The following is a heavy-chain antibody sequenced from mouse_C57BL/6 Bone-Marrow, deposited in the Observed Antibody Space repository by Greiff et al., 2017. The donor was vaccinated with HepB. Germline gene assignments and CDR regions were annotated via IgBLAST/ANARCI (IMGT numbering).Heavy chain of an antibody. Sequence: QVTLKVSGPGILQPSQTLSLTCSFSGFSLSTFGMGVGWIRQPSGKGLEWLAHIWWDDDKYYNPALKSRLTISKDTSKNQVFLKIANVDTADTATYYCARMYYYGSSYLYYYAMDYWGQGTSVTVAS. J-gene: IGHJ4*01. CDR2: IWWDDDK. CDR1: GFSLSTFGMG. D-gene: IGHD1-1*01. V-gene: IGHV8-8*01. CDR3: ARMYYYGSSYLYYYAMDY.